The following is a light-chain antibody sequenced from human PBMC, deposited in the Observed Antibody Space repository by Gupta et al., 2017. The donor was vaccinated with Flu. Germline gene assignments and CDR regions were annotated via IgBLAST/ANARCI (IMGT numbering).Light chain of an antibody. V-gene: IGKV2-28*01. CDR2: LGS. CDR3: RQAVQTPRT. Sequence: DIAMTQCPLSLPLTLGEPASISCRASQSHRHSNRYNYLDWYLQKPGQAPQLLIYLGSKRASGVPDRFSGSGSGTDFTLKISRVEAEDVGLYYCRQAVQTPRTFGQGTKLEIK. J-gene: IGKJ2*01. CDR1: QSHRHSNRYNY.